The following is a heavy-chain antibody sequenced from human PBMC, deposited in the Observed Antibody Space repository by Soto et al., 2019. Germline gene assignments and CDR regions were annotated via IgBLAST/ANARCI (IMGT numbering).Heavy chain of an antibody. CDR2: IYSGST. Sequence: SETRSLTCSVSGASISSSDYYWGWIRQPPGQGLEWIGSIYSGSTYYNPSLKSRVTISVDTSKNQFSLKLSSVTAADTAVYYCARHFVPGNSSWYVWGAIEWFDSWGQGTLVTVSS. D-gene: IGHD6-13*01. CDR1: GASISSSDYY. V-gene: IGHV4-39*01. J-gene: IGHJ5*01. CDR3: ARHFVPGNSSWYVWGAIEWFDS.